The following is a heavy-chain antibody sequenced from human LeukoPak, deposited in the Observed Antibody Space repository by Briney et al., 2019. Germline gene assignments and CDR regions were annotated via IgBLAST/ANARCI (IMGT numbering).Heavy chain of an antibody. Sequence: QPGGSLRLSCAASGFTFDDYAMHWVRQAPGKGLEWVSGISWNSGSIGYADSVKGRFTISRDNAKNSLYLQMNSLRAEDTAVYYCARDGAPIEMATPYFDYWGQGTLVTVSS. J-gene: IGHJ4*02. D-gene: IGHD5-24*01. CDR3: ARDGAPIEMATPYFDY. CDR2: ISWNSGSI. CDR1: GFTFDDYA. V-gene: IGHV3-9*01.